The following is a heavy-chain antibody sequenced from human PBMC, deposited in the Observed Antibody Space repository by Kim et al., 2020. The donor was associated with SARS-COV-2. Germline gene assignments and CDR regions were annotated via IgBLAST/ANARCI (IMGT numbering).Heavy chain of an antibody. CDR1: GDSINSYY. CDR3: ARDLGSGWYCDY. CDR2: IYYRGTT. V-gene: IGHV4-59*01. Sequence: SETLSLTCTVSGDSINSYYWSWIRQPPGKGLEWIGYIYYRGTTNYKPSLKSRVTISVDTSKNQFSLKVNSVTAADTAVYYCARDLGSGWYCDYWGQGTLVTVSS. D-gene: IGHD6-19*01. J-gene: IGHJ4*02.